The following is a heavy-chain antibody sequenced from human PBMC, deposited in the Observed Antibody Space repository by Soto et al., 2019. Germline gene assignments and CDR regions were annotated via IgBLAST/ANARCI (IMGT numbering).Heavy chain of an antibody. CDR2: ISYDGSNK. CDR3: AKGFYSSIGAYYFDY. Sequence: GGSLRLSCAASGFTFSSYGMHWVRQAPGKGLEWVAVISYDGSNKYYADSVKGRFTISRDNSKNTLYLQMNSLRAEDTAVYYCAKGFYSSIGAYYFDYWGQGTLVTVSS. J-gene: IGHJ4*02. CDR1: GFTFSSYG. D-gene: IGHD6-19*01. V-gene: IGHV3-30*18.